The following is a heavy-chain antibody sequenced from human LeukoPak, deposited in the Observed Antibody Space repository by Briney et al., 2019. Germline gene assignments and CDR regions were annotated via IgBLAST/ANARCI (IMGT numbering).Heavy chain of an antibody. V-gene: IGHV3-23*01. J-gene: IGHJ6*04. CDR3: AKKDYYGSGSYSGNRYYYGMDV. Sequence: PGGSLRLSCAASGFTFSSYAMSWVRKAPGKGLEWVTAISASGGSTYYADSVKGRFTVSRDNSKNTLYLQMNSLRAEDTAVYYCAKKDYYGSGSYSGNRYYYGMDVWGKGTTVTVSS. CDR1: GFTFSSYA. CDR2: ISASGGST. D-gene: IGHD3-10*01.